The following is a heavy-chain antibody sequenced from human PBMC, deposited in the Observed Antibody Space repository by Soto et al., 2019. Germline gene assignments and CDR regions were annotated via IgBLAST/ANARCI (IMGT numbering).Heavy chain of an antibody. CDR1: GGSISSGGYY. J-gene: IGHJ4*02. V-gene: IGHV4-31*03. Sequence: QVQLQESGPGLVKPSQTLSLTCTVSGGSISSGGYYWSWIRQHPGKGLEWIGYIFYSGSTFYNPSLKSRIAISVDTSNNQFSLKLSSVTAADTAVYYCARAPGDYFDYWGQGTLVTVSS. CDR2: IFYSGST. CDR3: ARAPGDYFDY.